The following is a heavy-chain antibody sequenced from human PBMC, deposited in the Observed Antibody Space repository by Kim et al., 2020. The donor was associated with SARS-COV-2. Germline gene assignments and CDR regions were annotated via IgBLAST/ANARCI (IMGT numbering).Heavy chain of an antibody. CDR3: AKLSAANSPGFSI. V-gene: IGHV3-9*01. J-gene: IGHJ3*02. CDR1: GFSFGDYT. Sequence: GGSLRLSCAASGFSFGDYTMHWVRQAPGKGLEWVSGITWNSGKIGYADSVKGRFTISRDNAKKSLYLQMNSLRPEDTALYYCAKLSAANSPGFSIRGQGTMVTVSS. D-gene: IGHD2-2*01. CDR2: ITWNSGKI.